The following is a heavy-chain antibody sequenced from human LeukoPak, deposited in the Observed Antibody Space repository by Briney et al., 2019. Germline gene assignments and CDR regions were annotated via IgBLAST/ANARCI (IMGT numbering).Heavy chain of an antibody. D-gene: IGHD2-2*01. CDR2: IYYSEST. CDR3: ARGVGPAAMLGVLFDY. CDR1: GGSISSGDYY. V-gene: IGHV4-30-4*01. J-gene: IGHJ4*02. Sequence: SETLSLTCTVSGGSISSGDYYWSWIRQPPGKGLEWIGYIYYSESTYYNPSLKSRVTISVDTSKNQFSLKLSSVTAADTAVYYCARGVGPAAMLGVLFDYWGQGTLVTVSS.